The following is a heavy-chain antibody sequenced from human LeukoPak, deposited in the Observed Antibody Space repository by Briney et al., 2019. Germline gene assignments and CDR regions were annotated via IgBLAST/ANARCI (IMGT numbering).Heavy chain of an antibody. J-gene: IGHJ4*02. Sequence: GESLKISCKGSGYSFTNYWMGWVRQMPGKGLEWMGIIYPGDSDTRYSPSFQGQVTISADKSISTAYLQWSSLRASDSAMYYCALKSRGYCSGGRCYIGYWGQGTPVTVSS. D-gene: IGHD2-15*01. CDR2: IYPGDSDT. CDR1: GYSFTNYW. CDR3: ALKSRGYCSGGRCYIGY. V-gene: IGHV5-51*01.